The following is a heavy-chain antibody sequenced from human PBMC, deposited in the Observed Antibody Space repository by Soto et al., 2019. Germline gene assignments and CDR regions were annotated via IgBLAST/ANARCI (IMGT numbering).Heavy chain of an antibody. Sequence: GGSLRLSCAASGFTFSSYAMHWVRQAPGKGLEWVAVISYDGSDKYYADSVKGRFTISRDNSKNTLYLQMNSLRAEDTAVYYCAREQIPQFLYQYSDGIAVW. CDR2: ISYDGSDK. V-gene: IGHV3-30-3*01. CDR1: GFTFSSYA. D-gene: IGHD3-3*01. CDR3: AREQIPQFLYQYSDGIAV. J-gene: IGHJ6*01.